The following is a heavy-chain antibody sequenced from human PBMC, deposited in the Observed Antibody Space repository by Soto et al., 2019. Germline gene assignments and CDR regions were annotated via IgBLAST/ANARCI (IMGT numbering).Heavy chain of an antibody. CDR2: IYCDDDK. V-gene: IGHV2-5*02. D-gene: IGHD6-19*01. J-gene: IGHJ4*02. CDR1: GFSLSSTRMA. Sequence: QITLKESGPTLVKPTQTLTLTCTFSGFSLSSTRMAVGWIRQPPGKALEWLALIYCDDDKRYSPFLKSRLTITKDTFKNQVVLTMSNIDPVDTSRYYCAHIVVAGLGYYFDYWGQGTLVTVSS. CDR3: AHIVVAGLGYYFDY.